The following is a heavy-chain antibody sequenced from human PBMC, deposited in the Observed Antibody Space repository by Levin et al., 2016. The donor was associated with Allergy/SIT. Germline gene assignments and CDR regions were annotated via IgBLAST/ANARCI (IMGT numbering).Heavy chain of an antibody. Sequence: SVKVSCKASGGTFSSYAISWVRQAPGQGLEWMGGIIPIFGTANYAQKFQGRVTITADESTSTAYMELSSLRSEDTAVYYCARDRAPTGGLPDYWGQGTLVTVSS. CDR3: ARDRAPTGGLPDY. CDR2: IIPIFGTA. J-gene: IGHJ4*02. D-gene: IGHD3-10*01. V-gene: IGHV1-69*13. CDR1: GGTFSSYA.